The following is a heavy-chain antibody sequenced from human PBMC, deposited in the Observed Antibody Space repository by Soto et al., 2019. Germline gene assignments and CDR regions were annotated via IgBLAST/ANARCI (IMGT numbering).Heavy chain of an antibody. CDR2: IYYTGTT. CDR3: ARVGVAARSYYYYGMDV. J-gene: IGHJ6*02. Sequence: PSETLSLTCTVSGGSVSSSFFYWSWVRQPPGQRLEWIGYIYYTGTTNYNPSLASRVTISVDTSKNQFSLKLSSVTAADTAVYYCARVGVAARSYYYYGMDVWGQGTTITVSS. V-gene: IGHV4-61*01. D-gene: IGHD2-15*01. CDR1: GGSVSSSFFY.